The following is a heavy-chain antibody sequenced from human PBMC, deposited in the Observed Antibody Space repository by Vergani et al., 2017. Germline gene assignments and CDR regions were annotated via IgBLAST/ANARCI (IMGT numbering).Heavy chain of an antibody. Sequence: EVQLLESGGGLVQPGGSLRLSCAASGFTFSSYAMSWVRQVPGKGLEWVSGISGSGGNTYYANSVKGRFTISRDNSKNTLYLQMNSLRADDTAVYYCAKGVYCSSTSCYEGRGYYDGMGVWGQGTTVTFSS. V-gene: IGHV3-23*01. J-gene: IGHJ6*02. D-gene: IGHD2-2*01. CDR2: ISGSGGNT. CDR1: GFTFSSYA. CDR3: AKGVYCSSTSCYEGRGYYDGMGV.